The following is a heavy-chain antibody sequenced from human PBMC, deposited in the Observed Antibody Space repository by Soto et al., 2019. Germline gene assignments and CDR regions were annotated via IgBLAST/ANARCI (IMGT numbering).Heavy chain of an antibody. D-gene: IGHD2-21*02. J-gene: IGHJ4*02. CDR3: ARWYGGNSGDY. CDR1: GYTFTSYD. Sequence: QVQLVQSGAEVKKPGASVKVSCKASGYTFTSYDINWVRQDTGQGPEWMGWMNPNSGDTHYAQTFQGRVTMTRNTSISTAYMQLSSLRSEDTAMYYCARWYGGNSGDYWGQGTLVTVSS. V-gene: IGHV1-8*01. CDR2: MNPNSGDT.